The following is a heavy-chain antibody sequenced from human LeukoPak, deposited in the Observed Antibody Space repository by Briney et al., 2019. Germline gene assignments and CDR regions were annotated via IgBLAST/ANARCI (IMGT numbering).Heavy chain of an antibody. CDR3: AKVATPYSSSWFNFDY. Sequence: GGSLRLSCAASGFTFSNYGMHWVRQAPVKGLEWVALISYDGNNKYYADSVKGRFTISRDNSKNTLYLQMDSPRAEDTAVYYCAKVATPYSSSWFNFDYWGQGTLVTVSS. CDR2: ISYDGNNK. D-gene: IGHD6-13*01. CDR1: GFTFSNYG. V-gene: IGHV3-30*18. J-gene: IGHJ4*02.